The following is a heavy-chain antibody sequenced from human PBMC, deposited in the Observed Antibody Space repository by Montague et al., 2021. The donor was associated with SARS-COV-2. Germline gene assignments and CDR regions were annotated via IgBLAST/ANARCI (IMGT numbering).Heavy chain of an antibody. V-gene: IGHV6-1*01. J-gene: IGHJ4*02. CDR1: GDSVSSNSAA. D-gene: IGHD3-10*01. CDR2: TYYRSKWYN. CDR3: ARGGWGAPGTGRLFDY. Sequence: CAISGDSVSSNSAAWNWIRQSPSSGPERLGRTYYRSKWYNDYAVSVKSRITINPDTSKNQFSLYLNSVTPEDTAVYYCARGGWGAPGTGRLFDYWGQGTLVTVSS.